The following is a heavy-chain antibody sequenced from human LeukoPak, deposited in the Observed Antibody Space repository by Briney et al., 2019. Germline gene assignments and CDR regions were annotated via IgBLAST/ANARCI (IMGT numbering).Heavy chain of an antibody. V-gene: IGHV4-34*01. J-gene: IGHJ6*02. CDR2: INHSGST. CDR1: GGSFSGYY. CDR3: ARGLPSGYYGMDV. Sequence: SETLSLTCAVYGGSFSGYYWSWIRQPPGEGLEWIGEINHSGSTNYNPSLKSRVTISVDTSKNQFSLKLSSVTAADTAVYYCARGLPSGYYGMDVWGQGTTVTVSS. D-gene: IGHD3-10*01.